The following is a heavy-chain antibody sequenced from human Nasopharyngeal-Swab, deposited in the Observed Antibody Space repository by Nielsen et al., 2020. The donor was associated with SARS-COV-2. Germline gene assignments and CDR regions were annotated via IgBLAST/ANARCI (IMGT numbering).Heavy chain of an antibody. D-gene: IGHD6-19*01. CDR2: LSGSGANT. CDR1: GFTFDNFA. V-gene: IGHV3-23*01. Sequence: GESLKIPCAASGFTFDNFAMSWVRQAPGKGLEWVSSLSGSGANTYYADSVKGRFTISRDNSKNTLYLLMNSLRAEDTALYYCAKDGGGWYTSGWYYFDYWGQGTLVTVSS. J-gene: IGHJ4*02. CDR3: AKDGGGWYTSGWYYFDY.